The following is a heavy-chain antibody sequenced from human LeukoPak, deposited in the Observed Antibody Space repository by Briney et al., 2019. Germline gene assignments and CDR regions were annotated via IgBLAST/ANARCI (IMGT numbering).Heavy chain of an antibody. V-gene: IGHV4-4*07. CDR3: ARGSFDSSGYYVFDY. D-gene: IGHD3-22*01. CDR1: GGSIGTNY. CDR2: IYNTGNT. Sequence: KPSETLSLTCSVSGGSIGTNYWSWIRQPAGKGLQWIGRIYNTGNTNYSPSLESRVTMSADTSKNQFSLKLSSVTAADTAVYYCARGSFDSSGYYVFDYWGQGSLVTVSS. J-gene: IGHJ4*02.